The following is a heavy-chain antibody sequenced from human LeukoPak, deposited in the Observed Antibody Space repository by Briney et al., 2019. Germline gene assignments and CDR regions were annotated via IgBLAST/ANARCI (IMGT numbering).Heavy chain of an antibody. CDR1: GDSISSYY. D-gene: IGHD3-22*01. CDR3: ARLYYDSSRYPNWFDP. V-gene: IGHV4-59*08. Sequence: PSETLSLTCTVSGDSISSYYWSWIRQPPGKGLEWIGYIYYSGSTNYNPSLKSRVTISVDTSKNQFSLKLGSVTAADTAVYYCARLYYDSSRYPNWFDPWGQGTLVTVSS. J-gene: IGHJ5*02. CDR2: IYYSGST.